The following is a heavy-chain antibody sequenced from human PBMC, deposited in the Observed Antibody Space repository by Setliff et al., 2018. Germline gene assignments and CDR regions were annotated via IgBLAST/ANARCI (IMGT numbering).Heavy chain of an antibody. Sequence: SETLSLTCNVSGDSISSTYHWGWIRQSPGKGLEWIGTIYHSGNTYYNPSLNSRLTISVDTSKNRFSLRLTSVTAADTAIYYCTVYNTGSSKDHYWGQGTPVTVSS. J-gene: IGHJ4*02. CDR2: IYHSGNT. D-gene: IGHD2-8*02. V-gene: IGHV4-38-2*02. CDR3: TVYNTGSSKDHY. CDR1: GDSISSTYH.